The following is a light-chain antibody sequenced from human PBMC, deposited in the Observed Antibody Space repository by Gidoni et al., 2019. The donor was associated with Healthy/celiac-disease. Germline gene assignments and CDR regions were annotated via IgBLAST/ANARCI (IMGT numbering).Light chain of an antibody. CDR1: SGINFGTYR. CDR3: MIWHSSACVV. J-gene: IGLJ2*01. CDR2: YKSDSDK. V-gene: IGLV5-45*03. Sequence: QAVLPQPSSLSASPGASASLTCTLRSGINFGTYRIYWYQQKPGSPPQYLLRYKSDSDKQQGSGVPSRFSGSKDASANAGILLISGLQSEDEADYYCMIWHSSACVVFGGGTKLTVL.